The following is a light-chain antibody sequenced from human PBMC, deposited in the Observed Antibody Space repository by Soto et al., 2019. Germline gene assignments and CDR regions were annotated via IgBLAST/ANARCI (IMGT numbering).Light chain of an antibody. CDR1: SNDVGGYNY. CDR3: CSYAGSYTFGHVV. Sequence: QSALTQPRSVSGSPGQSVTISCTGTSNDVGGYNYVSWYQQHPGKAPKLMIYDVSKRPSGVPDRFSGSKSGNTASLTISGLQAEDEADYYCCSYAGSYTFGHVVFGGGTKLTVL. J-gene: IGLJ2*01. V-gene: IGLV2-11*01. CDR2: DVS.